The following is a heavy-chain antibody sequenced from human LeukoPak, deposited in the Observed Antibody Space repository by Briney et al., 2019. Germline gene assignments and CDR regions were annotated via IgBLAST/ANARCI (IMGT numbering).Heavy chain of an antibody. CDR1: DGSISSYY. J-gene: IGHJ5*02. V-gene: IGHV4-59*01. CDR3: ARENFYDTSGYYYGVNYFDP. D-gene: IGHD3-22*01. CDR2: VYYTGST. Sequence: SETLSLTCTVSDGSISSYYWSWIRQPPGKGLECIGYVYYTGSTNYNPFLKSRVTISVDTSKKQFSPKLSSVTAADTAVYYCARENFYDTSGYYYGVNYFDPWGQGTLVTVSS.